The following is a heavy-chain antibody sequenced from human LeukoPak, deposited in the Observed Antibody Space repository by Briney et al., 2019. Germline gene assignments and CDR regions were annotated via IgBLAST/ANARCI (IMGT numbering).Heavy chain of an antibody. J-gene: IGHJ4*02. CDR2: ITASGGNT. D-gene: IGHD6-13*01. V-gene: IGHV3-23*01. CDR3: AAAGTGDY. CDR1: GFTFSSYA. Sequence: GGSLRLSCAASGFTFSSYAMGWVRQAPGKGLEWVSAITASGGNTYYADSVKGRFTISRDNSKNTLYLQVNSLRAEDTAVYYCAAAGTGDYWGQGTLVTVSS.